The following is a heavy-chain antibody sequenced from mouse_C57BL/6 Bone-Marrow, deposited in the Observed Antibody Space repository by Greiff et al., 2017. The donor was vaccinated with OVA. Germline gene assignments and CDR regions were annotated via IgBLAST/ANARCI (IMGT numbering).Heavy chain of an antibody. CDR3: ARHQAY. V-gene: IGHV5-6*01. CDR2: ISSGGSYT. CDR1: GFTFSSYG. J-gene: IGHJ3*01. Sequence: EVQGVESGGDLVKPGGSLKLPCAASGFTFSSYGMSWVRQTPDKRLEWVATISSGGSYTYYPDSVKGRFTISRDNAKNTLYLQMSSLKSEDTAMYYCARHQAYWGQGTLVTVSA.